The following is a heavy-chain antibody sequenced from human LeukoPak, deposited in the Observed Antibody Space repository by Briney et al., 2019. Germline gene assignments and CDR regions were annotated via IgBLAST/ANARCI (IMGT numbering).Heavy chain of an antibody. Sequence: KTSETLSLTCTVSGGSIRSYYWSWIRQTPGKGLEWIGYIDYSGSTNYNPSLKSRVTISVGTSKNQFSLKLSSVTAADTAVYYCARAPNYGGKPFDYWGQGTLVTVSS. V-gene: IGHV4-59*08. CDR2: IDYSGST. D-gene: IGHD4-23*01. CDR3: ARAPNYGGKPFDY. J-gene: IGHJ4*02. CDR1: GGSIRSYY.